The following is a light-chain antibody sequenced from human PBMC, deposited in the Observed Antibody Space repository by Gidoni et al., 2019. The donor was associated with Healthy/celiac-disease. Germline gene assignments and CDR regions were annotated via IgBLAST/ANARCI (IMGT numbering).Light chain of an antibody. CDR3: QAWDSSTVV. CDR1: KLGDKY. Sequence: SYALTQPPSVSVSPGQTASITGSGDKLGDKYACWYQQKPGQSPVLVIYQDSKRPSGIPERFSGSNSGNTATLTISGTQAMDEADYYCQAWDSSTVVFGGGTKLTVL. CDR2: QDS. J-gene: IGLJ2*01. V-gene: IGLV3-1*01.